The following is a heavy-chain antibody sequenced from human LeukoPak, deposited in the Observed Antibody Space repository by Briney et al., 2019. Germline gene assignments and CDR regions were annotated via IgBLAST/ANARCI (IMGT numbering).Heavy chain of an antibody. V-gene: IGHV3-7*01. CDR2: LNQDGSQK. CDR1: GFTFSSYW. CDR3: ARNIAAAGTSFDP. J-gene: IGHJ5*02. D-gene: IGHD6-13*01. Sequence: GGSLRLSCVVSGFTFSSYWMSWVRQAPGKGLEWVAYLNQDGSQKYYADSVEGRFTISRDNAKSSLYLQVSSLRAEDTAVYYCARNIAAAGTSFDPWGQGTLVTVAS.